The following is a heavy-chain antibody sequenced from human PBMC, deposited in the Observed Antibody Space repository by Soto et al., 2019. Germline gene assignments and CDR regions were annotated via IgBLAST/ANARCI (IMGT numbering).Heavy chain of an antibody. V-gene: IGHV1-69*12. CDR3: AREWYYVSGSPLVRSMDV. CDR1: GGTFSSYA. J-gene: IGHJ6*02. D-gene: IGHD3-10*01. CDR2: IIPSFGTA. Sequence: HVQLVQSGDAVKKPGSSVKVSCKAYGGTFSSYAIIWVRPAPGHGLEWLGGIIPSFGTANYAQKFQGRVTITADASTRTAYSGMSSRRSEDTAVYYCAREWYYVSGSPLVRSMDVWCQGTTVTVSS.